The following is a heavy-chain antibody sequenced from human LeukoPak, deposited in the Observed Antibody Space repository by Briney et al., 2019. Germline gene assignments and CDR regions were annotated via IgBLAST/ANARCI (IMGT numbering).Heavy chain of an antibody. J-gene: IGHJ4*02. CDR3: PKTRYDILTWAFFDY. CDR1: GGSISSSSYY. CDR2: IYYSGST. D-gene: IGHD3-9*01. Sequence: SETLSLTCTVSGGSISSSSYYWGWIRQPPGKGLEWIGSIYYSGSTYYNPSLKSRVTISVDTSKNQFSLKLSSVTAADTAVYYWPKTRYDILTWAFFDYWGQGTLVTVSS. V-gene: IGHV4-39*01.